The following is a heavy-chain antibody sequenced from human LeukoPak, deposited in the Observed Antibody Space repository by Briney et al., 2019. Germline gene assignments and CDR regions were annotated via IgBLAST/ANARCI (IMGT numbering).Heavy chain of an antibody. J-gene: IGHJ2*01. CDR3: ARDQDYGDYESFDL. Sequence: GGSLRLSCAASGFTFSSYSMNWVRQAPGKGLEWVSTISSSSIYIYYADSVKGRVTISRDNAKKSVYLQMISLRAEDTAVYYCARDQDYGDYESFDLWGRGTLVTVSS. V-gene: IGHV3-21*01. CDR2: ISSSSIYI. D-gene: IGHD4-17*01. CDR1: GFTFSSYS.